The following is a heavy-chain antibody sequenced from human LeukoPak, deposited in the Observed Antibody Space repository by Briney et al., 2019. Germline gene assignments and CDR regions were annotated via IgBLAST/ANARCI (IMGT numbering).Heavy chain of an antibody. V-gene: IGHV1-8*01. CDR2: MNPNSGNT. CDR3: ARVSGFERKDSFSY. J-gene: IGHJ4*02. CDR1: AYTFTSYD. D-gene: IGHD5-12*01. Sequence: ASVKVSCKAPAYTFTSYDINWVRQATGQGLEWMGWMNPNSGNTGYAQRFQGRVTMTRDNSISTAYMELSNLTSEDTAVYFCARVSGFERKDSFSYWGQGTLVTVSS.